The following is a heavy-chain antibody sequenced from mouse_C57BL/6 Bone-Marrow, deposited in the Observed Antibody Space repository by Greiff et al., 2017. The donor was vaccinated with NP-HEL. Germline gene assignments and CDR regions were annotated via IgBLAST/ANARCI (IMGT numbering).Heavy chain of an antibody. Sequence: DVMLVESGGGLVQPGGSLSLSCAASGFTFTDYYMSWVRQPPGKALEWLGFIRNKANGYTTEYSASVKGRFTISRDNSQSILYLQMNALRAEDSATYYCARYTSRTGTWFAYWGQGTLVTVSA. V-gene: IGHV7-3*01. CDR1: GFTFTDYY. J-gene: IGHJ3*01. CDR3: ARYTSRTGTWFAY. D-gene: IGHD4-1*01. CDR2: IRNKANGYTT.